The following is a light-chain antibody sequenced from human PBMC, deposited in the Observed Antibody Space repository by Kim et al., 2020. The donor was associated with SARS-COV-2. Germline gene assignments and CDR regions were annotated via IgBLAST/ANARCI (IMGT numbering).Light chain of an antibody. V-gene: IGLV1-40*01. J-gene: IGLJ2*01. CDR2: GNN. CDR1: SSNSGTDYD. CDR3: QSHDLSLWSV. Sequence: GQRVTIYAPGSSSNSGTDYDVQGYQIVPGTAPKLLIYGNNNRPSGVPDRFSGSKSGTSASLAITGLQAEDEAGYYCQSHDLSLWSVFGGGTQLTVL.